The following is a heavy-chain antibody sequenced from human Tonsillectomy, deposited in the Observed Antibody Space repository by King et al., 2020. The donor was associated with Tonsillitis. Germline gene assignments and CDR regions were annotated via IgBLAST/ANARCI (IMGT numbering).Heavy chain of an antibody. D-gene: IGHD3-22*01. V-gene: IGHV3-30*04. CDR1: GFTFSSYA. Sequence: CAASGFTFSSYAMHWVRQAPGKGLDGVAVISYDENYKYYADSVKGRFTISRANSKNTLYLQLNRLGAEDTAVYYCATEHRGNDDSHYGMDVWGQGTTVTVSS. J-gene: IGHJ6*02. CDR2: ISYDENYK. CDR3: ATEHRGNDDSHYGMDV.